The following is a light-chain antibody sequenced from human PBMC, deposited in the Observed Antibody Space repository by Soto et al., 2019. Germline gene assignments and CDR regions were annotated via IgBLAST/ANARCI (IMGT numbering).Light chain of an antibody. J-gene: IGKJ1*01. CDR2: GAS. CDR3: QQYQNLWT. Sequence: EIVLTQSPGTLSLSPGERATLSCRASQSVSSSYLAWYQQKPGQAPRLLIYGASSRATGIPDRFSGSGSGTGFTLTISRLEPEDFAVYYCQQYQNLWTFGQGTMV. CDR1: QSVSSSY. V-gene: IGKV3-20*01.